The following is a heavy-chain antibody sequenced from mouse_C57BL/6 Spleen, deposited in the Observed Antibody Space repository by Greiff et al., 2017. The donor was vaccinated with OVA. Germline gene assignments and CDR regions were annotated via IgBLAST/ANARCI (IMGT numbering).Heavy chain of an antibody. CDR2: INPSSGYT. V-gene: IGHV1-4*01. Sequence: QVHVKQSGAELARPGASVKMSCKASGYTFTSYTMHWVKQRPGQGLEWIGYINPSSGYTKYNQKFKDKATLTADKSSSTAYMQLSSLTSEDSAVYYCARDDDYDGPYYFDYWGQGTTLTVSS. D-gene: IGHD2-4*01. CDR3: ARDDDYDGPYYFDY. CDR1: GYTFTSYT. J-gene: IGHJ2*01.